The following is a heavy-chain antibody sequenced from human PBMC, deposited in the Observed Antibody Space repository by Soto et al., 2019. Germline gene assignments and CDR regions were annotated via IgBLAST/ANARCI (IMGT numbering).Heavy chain of an antibody. V-gene: IGHV3-23*01. Sequence: GGSLRLSCAASGFTFSSYAMSWVRQAPGKGLEWVSAISGSGGSTYYADSVKGRFTISRDNSKNTLYLQMNSLRAEDTAVYYCAKHAYDFWSGYSHNWFDPWGQGTLVTVPS. CDR3: AKHAYDFWSGYSHNWFDP. CDR2: ISGSGGST. D-gene: IGHD3-3*01. CDR1: GFTFSSYA. J-gene: IGHJ5*02.